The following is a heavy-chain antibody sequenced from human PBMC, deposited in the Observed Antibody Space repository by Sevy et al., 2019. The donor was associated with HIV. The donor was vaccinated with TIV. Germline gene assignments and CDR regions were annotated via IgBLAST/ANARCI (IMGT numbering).Heavy chain of an antibody. Sequence: SETLSLTCAVSGYSISSGFYWGWIRQPPGKGLEWIVLMYHSGSTYYNPSLKGRVTISVDTSKNQFSLKLSSVTAADTAVYYCARHGARDYYYYGMDVWGQGTTVTVSS. D-gene: IGHD2-8*01. CDR1: GYSISSGFY. J-gene: IGHJ6*02. CDR2: MYHSGST. CDR3: ARHGARDYYYYGMDV. V-gene: IGHV4-38-2*01.